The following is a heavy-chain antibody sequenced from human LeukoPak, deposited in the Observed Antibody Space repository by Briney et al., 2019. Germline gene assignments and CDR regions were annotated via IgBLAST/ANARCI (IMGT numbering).Heavy chain of an antibody. Sequence: GGSLRLSCAASGFTFSSYEMNWVRQAPGKGLEWVANIKQDGSEKYYVDSVKGRFTISRDNAKNSLYLQMNSLRAEDTAVYYCARNLIPEQLVLNFWGQGTLVTVSS. V-gene: IGHV3-7*03. CDR3: ARNLIPEQLVLNF. D-gene: IGHD6-13*01. CDR2: IKQDGSEK. J-gene: IGHJ4*02. CDR1: GFTFSSYE.